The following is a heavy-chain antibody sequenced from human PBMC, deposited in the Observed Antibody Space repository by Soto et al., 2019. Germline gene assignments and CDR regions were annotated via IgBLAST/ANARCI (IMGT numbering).Heavy chain of an antibody. Sequence: ASVKVSCKASGYTFTSYGISWVRQAPGQGLEWMGWISAYNGNTNYAQKLQGRVTMTTDTSTSTAYMERSSLRSDDTAVYYCGGGESVGGRAASYRVGWFDPWGQGTLVTVSS. D-gene: IGHD2-2*01. J-gene: IGHJ5*02. V-gene: IGHV1-18*01. CDR3: GGGESVGGRAASYRVGWFDP. CDR1: GYTFTSYG. CDR2: ISAYNGNT.